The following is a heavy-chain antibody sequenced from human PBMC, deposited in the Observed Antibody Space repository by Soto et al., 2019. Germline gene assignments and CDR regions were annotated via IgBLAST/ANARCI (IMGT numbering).Heavy chain of an antibody. CDR3: ARPGAISPEALDI. Sequence: SETLSLTCTVSGGSISSSSYYWGWIRQPPGKGLEWIGSIYYSGSTYYNPSLKSRVTISVDTSKNQFSLKLSSVTAADTAVYYCARPGAISPEALDIWGQGTMVTVSS. J-gene: IGHJ3*02. V-gene: IGHV4-39*01. CDR1: GGSISSSSYY. CDR2: IYYSGST. D-gene: IGHD3-3*01.